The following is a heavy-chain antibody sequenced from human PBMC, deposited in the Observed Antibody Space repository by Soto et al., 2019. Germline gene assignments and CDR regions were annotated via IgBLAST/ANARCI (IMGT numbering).Heavy chain of an antibody. CDR3: ARQGSRGVASISGTDYYGMDV. D-gene: IGHD5-12*01. CDR1: GYSFTSYW. CDR2: IYPGDSDT. J-gene: IGHJ6*02. Sequence: GESLKISCKGSGYSFTSYWIAWVRQMPGKGLEWMGIIYPGDSDTKYSPSFQGLVTISADKSISTAYLQWSSLKASDTATYYCARQGSRGVASISGTDYYGMDVWGRGTTVTVSS. V-gene: IGHV5-51*01.